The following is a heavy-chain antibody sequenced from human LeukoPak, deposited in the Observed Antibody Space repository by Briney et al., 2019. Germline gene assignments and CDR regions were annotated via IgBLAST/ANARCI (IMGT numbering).Heavy chain of an antibody. Sequence: GGSLRLSCAASGFTFSSYWMSWVRQAPGKGLEWVANIKQDGSEKYYVDSVKGRFTISRDNAKNSLYLQMNSLRAEDTAVYYCARLDRAVAGFFDYWGQGTLVTASS. D-gene: IGHD6-19*01. J-gene: IGHJ4*02. CDR2: IKQDGSEK. V-gene: IGHV3-7*01. CDR3: ARLDRAVAGFFDY. CDR1: GFTFSSYW.